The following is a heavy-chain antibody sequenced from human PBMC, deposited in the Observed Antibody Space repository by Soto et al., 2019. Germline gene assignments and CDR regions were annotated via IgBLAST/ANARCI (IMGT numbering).Heavy chain of an antibody. Sequence: GGSLRLSCAASGFTFSSYAMHWVRQAPGKGLEWVAVISYDGSNKYYADSVKGRFTISRDNSKNTLYLQMNSLRAEDTAVYYCARGLGSGSHVDYWGQGTLVTVSS. D-gene: IGHD6-25*01. J-gene: IGHJ4*02. CDR3: ARGLGSGSHVDY. CDR2: ISYDGSNK. CDR1: GFTFSSYA. V-gene: IGHV3-30-3*01.